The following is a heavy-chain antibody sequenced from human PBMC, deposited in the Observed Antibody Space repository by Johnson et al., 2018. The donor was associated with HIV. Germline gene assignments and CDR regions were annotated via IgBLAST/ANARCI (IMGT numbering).Heavy chain of an antibody. CDR2: INWNGGNT. Sequence: VHLVESGGGVARPGGSLRLSCAASGFTFDYHDMTWVRQVPGKGLEWVSGINWNGGNTGYADSVKGRFTISRDNAKKSLYLQMSSLRAEDTALYYCARELYAILGAVDIWGQGTMVTVSS. CDR1: GFTFDYHD. J-gene: IGHJ3*02. V-gene: IGHV3-20*04. D-gene: IGHD1-26*01. CDR3: ARELYAILGAVDI.